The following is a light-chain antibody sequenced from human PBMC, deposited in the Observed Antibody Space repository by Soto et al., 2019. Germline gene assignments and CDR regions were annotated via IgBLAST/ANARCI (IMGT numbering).Light chain of an antibody. V-gene: IGLV1-51*01. Sequence: QSVLTQPPSVSAAPGQKVTISCSGSSSNIGNNYVSWYQQLPGTAPKLLIYDNNTRPSGMTDRFSGSKSGTSATLGITGVQTGDEADYYCGTWDSSLSAGVFGGGTKLTVL. J-gene: IGLJ2*01. CDR1: SSNIGNNY. CDR2: DNN. CDR3: GTWDSSLSAGV.